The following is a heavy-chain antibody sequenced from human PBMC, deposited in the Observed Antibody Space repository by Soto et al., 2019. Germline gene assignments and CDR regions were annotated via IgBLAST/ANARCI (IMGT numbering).Heavy chain of an antibody. D-gene: IGHD2-2*01. J-gene: IGHJ6*02. CDR1: GGNFRRYA. CDR3: VFGDCTTTSCSYYFYALDV. V-gene: IGHV1-69*13. Sequence: GASVKVSCKASGGNFRRYAISWVRQAPGQGLEWMGGILPIFGSPSHAQKFQGRVTVTADESTSTAYLELTSLTSEDTAMYYCVFGDCTTTSCSYYFYALDVWGQGSPVTVSS. CDR2: ILPIFGSP.